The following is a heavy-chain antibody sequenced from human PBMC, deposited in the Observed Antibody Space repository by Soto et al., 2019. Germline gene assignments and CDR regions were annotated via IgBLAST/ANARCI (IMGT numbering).Heavy chain of an antibody. CDR1: GFTFDDYA. CDR2: ISWNSGSI. V-gene: IGHV3-9*01. CDR3: ANGLGYCSSTSCSNPFDY. J-gene: IGHJ4*02. Sequence: EVQLVESGGGLVQPGRSLRLSCAASGFTFDDYAMHWVRQSPGKGLEWVSGISWNSGSIGYAHSVKGRFTISRDNAKNSLYLQMNSLRAEATALYYCANGLGYCSSTSCSNPFDYWGQGTLVTVSS. D-gene: IGHD2-2*01.